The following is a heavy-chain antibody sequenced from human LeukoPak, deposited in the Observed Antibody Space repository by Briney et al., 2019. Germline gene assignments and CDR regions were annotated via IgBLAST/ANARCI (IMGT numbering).Heavy chain of an antibody. V-gene: IGHV4-31*03. CDR1: GGSISSGGYY. CDR3: ARGPITYYYDSSGYYLA. Sequence: SETLSLTCTVSGGSISSGGYYWSWIRQHPGKGLEWIGYIYYSGSTYYNPSLKSRVTISVDTSKNQFSLKLSSVTAADTAVYYCARGPITYYYDSSGYYLAWGQGTLVTVSS. CDR2: IYYSGST. J-gene: IGHJ5*02. D-gene: IGHD3-22*01.